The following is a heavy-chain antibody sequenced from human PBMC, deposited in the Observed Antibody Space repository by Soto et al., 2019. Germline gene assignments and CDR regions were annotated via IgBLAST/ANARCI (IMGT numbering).Heavy chain of an antibody. CDR1: GFTFGPYW. Sequence: EVQLVESGGGLVQPGGSLSLSCEASGFTFGPYWMTWVRRPPGKGLEWVANLDQDGSERYYVDSVRGRFTISRDNAKNSLYLQMNSLRAEDTAVYYCVCGGNFFVYWGQGTLVTVSP. D-gene: IGHD3-16*01. J-gene: IGHJ4*02. CDR2: LDQDGSER. CDR3: VCGGNFFVY. V-gene: IGHV3-7*01.